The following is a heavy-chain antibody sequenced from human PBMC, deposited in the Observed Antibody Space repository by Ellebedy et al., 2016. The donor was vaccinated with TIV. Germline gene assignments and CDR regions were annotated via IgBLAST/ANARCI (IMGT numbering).Heavy chain of an antibody. CDR1: GDSISSGCCS. CDR3: AKRVAMVGVGAESWLDP. V-gene: IGHV4-61*01. CDR2: IHYSRGT. D-gene: IGHD3-22*01. Sequence: MPSETLSLTCAVSGDSISSGCCSWNWIRQTPGKGLEWLGHIHYSRGTIYNPSLNGRVAISIDTSKNQFSLRLTSVSAADTAIYYCAKRVAMVGVGAESWLDPWGQGVLVTVSS. J-gene: IGHJ5*02.